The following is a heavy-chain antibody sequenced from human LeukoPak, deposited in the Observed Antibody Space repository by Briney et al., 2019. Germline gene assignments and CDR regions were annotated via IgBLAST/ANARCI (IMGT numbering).Heavy chain of an antibody. V-gene: IGHV1-2*02. Sequence: GASVKVSCKASGYTFTGYYMHWVRQAPGQGLEWMGWINPNSGGTNYAQKFQGRVTMTRDTSISTAYMELSRLRSDDTAVYYCARVHSGRPLGFAAFDIWGQGTMVTVSS. CDR2: INPNSGGT. CDR1: GYTFTGYY. CDR3: ARVHSGRPLGFAAFDI. D-gene: IGHD1-26*01. J-gene: IGHJ3*02.